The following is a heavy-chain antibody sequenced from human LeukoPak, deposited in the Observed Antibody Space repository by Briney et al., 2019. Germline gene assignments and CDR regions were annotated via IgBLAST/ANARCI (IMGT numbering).Heavy chain of an antibody. D-gene: IGHD6-13*01. J-gene: IGHJ4*02. V-gene: IGHV4-30-4*01. CDR3: ARAALPYSTAGGAFDY. CDR2: IYYSGST. Sequence: SETLSLTCTVSGGSISSGDYYWSWIRQPPGEGLEWIGYIYYSGSTYYNPSLKSRVTISVDTSKNQFSLKLSSVTAADTAVYYCARAALPYSTAGGAFDYWGQGTLVTVSS. CDR1: GGSISSGDYY.